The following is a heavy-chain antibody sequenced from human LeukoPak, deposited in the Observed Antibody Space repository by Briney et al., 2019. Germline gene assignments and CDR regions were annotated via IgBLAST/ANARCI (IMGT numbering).Heavy chain of an antibody. CDR3: AKDLDYTTYGYDFDY. D-gene: IGHD4-11*01. Sequence: GGSLRLSCAASGFTLSNYAMSWVRQGPGKGLEWVSTSGGSGGSTDYADYVKGRITSSRDNTKNTLFLQMNSLRDDDTAVYYCAKDLDYTTYGYDFDYWGQGTLVTVSS. V-gene: IGHV3-23*01. CDR1: GFTLSNYA. CDR2: SGGSGGST. J-gene: IGHJ4*02.